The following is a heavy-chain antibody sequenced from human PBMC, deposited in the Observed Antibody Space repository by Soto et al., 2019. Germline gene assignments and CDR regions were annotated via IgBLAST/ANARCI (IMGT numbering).Heavy chain of an antibody. CDR1: GYTLTELS. Sequence: ASVKVSCKVSGYTLTELSMHWVRQAPGKGLEWMGGFDPEDGETIYAQKFQGRVTMTEDTSTDTAYMELSSLRSEDTAVYYCARVLGGLSGSCFDYWGQGTLVTVSS. J-gene: IGHJ4*02. V-gene: IGHV1-24*01. CDR2: FDPEDGET. CDR3: ARVLGGLSGSCFDY. D-gene: IGHD3-16*01.